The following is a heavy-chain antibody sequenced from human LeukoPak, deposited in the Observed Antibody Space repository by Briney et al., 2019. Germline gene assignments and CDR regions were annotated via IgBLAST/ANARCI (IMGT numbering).Heavy chain of an antibody. CDR1: GGSISSGGYY. CDR2: IYYSGST. Sequence: SQTLSLTCTVSGGSISSGGYYWSWIRQHPGTGLEWIGYIYYSGSTYYNPSLKSRLTISVDTSKNQFSLRLSSVTAADTAVYYCARDGGYYSDYWGQGILVTVSS. J-gene: IGHJ4*02. CDR3: ARDGGYYSDY. D-gene: IGHD3-16*01. V-gene: IGHV4-31*03.